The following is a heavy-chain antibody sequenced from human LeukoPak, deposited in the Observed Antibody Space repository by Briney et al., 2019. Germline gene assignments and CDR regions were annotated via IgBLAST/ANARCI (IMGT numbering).Heavy chain of an antibody. J-gene: IGHJ4*02. CDR3: AKGAVVPAAIHDLEGYFDY. Sequence: GGSLRLSCAASGFTFSSYAMHWVRQAPGKGLEWVSAISGSGGSTYYADSVKGRFTISRDNSKNTLYLQMNSLRAEDTAVYYCAKGAVVPAAIHDLEGYFDYWGQGTLVTVSS. V-gene: IGHV3-23*01. CDR1: GFTFSSYA. D-gene: IGHD2-2*01. CDR2: ISGSGGST.